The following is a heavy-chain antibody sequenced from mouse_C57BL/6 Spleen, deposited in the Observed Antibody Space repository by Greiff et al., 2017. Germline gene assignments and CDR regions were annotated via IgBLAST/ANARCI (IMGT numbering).Heavy chain of an antibody. V-gene: IGHV1-39*01. D-gene: IGHD1-1*01. J-gene: IGHJ4*01. Sequence: SGPELVKPGASVKISCKASGYSFTDSNMNWVKQSNGKSLEWIGVINPNYGTTIYNQKFKGKATLPVDQSSSTAYMQLNSLTSEASAVYYCAREKVTTVSYAMDYWGQGTSVTVSS. CDR1: GYSFTDSN. CDR2: INPNYGTT. CDR3: AREKVTTVSYAMDY.